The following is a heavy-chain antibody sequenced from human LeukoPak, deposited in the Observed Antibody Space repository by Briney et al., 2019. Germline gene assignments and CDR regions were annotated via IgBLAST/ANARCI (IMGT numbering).Heavy chain of an antibody. Sequence: PSETLSLTCAVCGGSFSGYYWSWIRQPPGKGLEWIGEINHSGSTNYNPSLKSRVTISVDTSKNQFSLKLSSVTAADTAVYYCARGLVGATYFDYWGQGTLVTVSS. J-gene: IGHJ4*02. CDR2: INHSGST. V-gene: IGHV4-34*01. CDR1: GGSFSGYY. D-gene: IGHD1-26*01. CDR3: ARGLVGATYFDY.